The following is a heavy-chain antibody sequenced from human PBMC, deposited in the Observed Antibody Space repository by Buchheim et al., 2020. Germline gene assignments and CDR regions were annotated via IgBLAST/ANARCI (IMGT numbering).Heavy chain of an antibody. CDR3: AKDVEDGYDSSGYTDY. J-gene: IGHJ4*02. D-gene: IGHD3-22*01. CDR1: GFTFSSYG. V-gene: IGHV3-30*18. Sequence: VQLVESGGGVVQPGRSLRLSCAASGFTFSSYGMHWVRQAPGKGLEWVAVISYDGSNKYYADSVKGRFTISRDNSKNTLYLQMNSLRAEDTAVYYCAKDVEDGYDSSGYTDYWGQGTL. CDR2: ISYDGSNK.